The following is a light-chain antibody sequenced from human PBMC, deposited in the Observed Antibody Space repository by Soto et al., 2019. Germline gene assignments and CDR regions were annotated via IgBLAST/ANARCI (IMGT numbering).Light chain of an antibody. Sequence: DIQMTQSPSTLSASVGDRVTITCRASQSISSWLAWYRQKAGKAPKLLIYKASTLKSGVPSRFSGSGSGTESTLIISRLQHDDVTTYYCQQYNSYGTFGQGTKVEIK. J-gene: IGKJ1*01. CDR3: QQYNSYGT. V-gene: IGKV1-5*03. CDR1: QSISSW. CDR2: KAS.